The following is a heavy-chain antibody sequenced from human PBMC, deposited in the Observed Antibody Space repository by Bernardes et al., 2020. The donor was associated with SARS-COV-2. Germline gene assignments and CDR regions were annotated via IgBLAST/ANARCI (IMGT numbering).Heavy chain of an antibody. D-gene: IGHD7-27*01. Sequence: GSLRLSCAASGFTFTVNGMHWFRQAPGKGLEWVAFLSQDATHKIYADSVKGRFTISRDISKTTLYLQMNGLRPEDTAIYFCAKDQGYWGKFGLWGRGTLVTVSS. V-gene: IGHV3-30*02. CDR3: AKDQGYWGKFGL. J-gene: IGHJ2*01. CDR1: GFTFTVNG. CDR2: LSQDATHK.